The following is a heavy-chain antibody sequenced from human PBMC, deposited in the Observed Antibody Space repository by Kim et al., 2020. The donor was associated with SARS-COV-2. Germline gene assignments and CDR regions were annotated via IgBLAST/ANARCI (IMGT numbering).Heavy chain of an antibody. J-gene: IGHJ5*02. CDR2: SRNKANSYTT. Sequence: GGSLRLSCAASGITFSDYYMDWVRQAPGKGLEWVGRSRNKANSYTTEYAASVKGRFTISRDYSKNSLYLQMNSLKTEDTAVYYCAGQKSYYGWFDPWGQGTLVTVSS. D-gene: IGHD3-10*01. CDR3: AGQKSYYGWFDP. CDR1: GITFSDYY. V-gene: IGHV3-72*01.